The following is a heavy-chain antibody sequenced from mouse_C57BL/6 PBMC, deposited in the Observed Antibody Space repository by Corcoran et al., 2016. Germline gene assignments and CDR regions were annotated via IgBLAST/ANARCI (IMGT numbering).Heavy chain of an antibody. J-gene: IGHJ1*03. V-gene: IGHV14-1*01. CDR3: TYYYGSSPFSYWYFDV. Sequence: EVQLQQSGAELVRPGASVKLSCTASGFNIKDYYMHWVKQRPEQGLEWIGRIDPEDGDTEYAPKFQGKATMTADTSSNTAYLQLSSLTSEDTAVYYCTYYYGSSPFSYWYFDVWGTGTTVTVSS. CDR2: IDPEDGDT. CDR1: GFNIKDYY. D-gene: IGHD1-1*01.